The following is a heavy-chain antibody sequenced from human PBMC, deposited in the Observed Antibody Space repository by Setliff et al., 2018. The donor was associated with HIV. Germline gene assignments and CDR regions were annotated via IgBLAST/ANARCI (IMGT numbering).Heavy chain of an antibody. J-gene: IGHJ4*02. CDR2: ISGSGDST. V-gene: IGHV3-23*01. CDR1: GFTFSSYA. D-gene: IGHD6-19*01. Sequence: AGGSLRLSCAASGFTFSSYAMSWVRQAPGRGLEWVSAISGSGDSTYYADSVKGRFTISRDNSKNTVYLQMNSLRAEDTAVYYCAKGSRVAGYYFDSWGQGTLVTVSS. CDR3: AKGSRVAGYYFDS.